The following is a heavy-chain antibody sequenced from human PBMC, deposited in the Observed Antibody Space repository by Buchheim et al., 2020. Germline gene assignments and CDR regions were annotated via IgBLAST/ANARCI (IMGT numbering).Heavy chain of an antibody. CDR2: IYYSGST. Sequence: QVQLQESGPGLVKPSETLSLTCTVSGGSISSYYWSWIRQPPGKGLEWIGYIYYSGSTYYNPSLKSRVTISVDTSKNQFSLKLSSVTAADTAVYYCARVPAVTTAFDYWGQGTL. CDR3: ARVPAVTTAFDY. J-gene: IGHJ4*02. V-gene: IGHV4-59*08. CDR1: GGSISSYY. D-gene: IGHD4-17*01.